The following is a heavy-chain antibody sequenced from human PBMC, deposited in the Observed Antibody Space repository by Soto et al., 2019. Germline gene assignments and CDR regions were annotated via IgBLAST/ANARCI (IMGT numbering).Heavy chain of an antibody. V-gene: IGHV3-74*01. Sequence: EVHLVESGGGLVQPGGSLRLSCAVSGFAFSRYWMHWVRQAPGGGLMWVSRINDVATRTHYADSVKVPFTVSRDNAKHTVYLQMDSLGAADMDLYYCVRVNDPDHYWGQGTLVIVSS. CDR2: INDVATRT. CDR1: GFAFSRYW. J-gene: IGHJ4*02. D-gene: IGHD1-1*01. CDR3: VRVNDPDHY.